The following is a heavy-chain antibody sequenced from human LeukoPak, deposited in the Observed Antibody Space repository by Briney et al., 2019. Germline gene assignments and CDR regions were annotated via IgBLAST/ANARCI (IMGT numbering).Heavy chain of an antibody. V-gene: IGHV4-34*01. CDR2: INRSGST. D-gene: IGHD3-16*01. CDR1: GGSFSGYF. CDR3: ARHYGP. Sequence: SETLSLTCAVYGGSFSGYFRSWIRQPPGKGLEWIGEINRSGSTTYNPSLKSRVAISVDTSKNQFSLKLNSVTAADTAVYYCARHYGPWGQGTLVTVSS. J-gene: IGHJ4*02.